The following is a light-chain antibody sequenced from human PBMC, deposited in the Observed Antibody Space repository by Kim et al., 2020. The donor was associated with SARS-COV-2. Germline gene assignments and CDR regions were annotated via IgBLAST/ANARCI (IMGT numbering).Light chain of an antibody. CDR3: QSYDSSLSGVV. J-gene: IGLJ2*01. Sequence: QRGTISCTGSSSNIGAGYAVPWYQQLPGTAPKLLIYGNSNRPSGVPDRFSGSKSGTSASLAITGLQAEDEADYYCQSYDSSLSGVVFGGGTQLTVL. V-gene: IGLV1-40*01. CDR2: GNS. CDR1: SSNIGAGYA.